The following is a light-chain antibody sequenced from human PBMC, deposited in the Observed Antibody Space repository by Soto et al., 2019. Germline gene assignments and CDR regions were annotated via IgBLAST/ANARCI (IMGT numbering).Light chain of an antibody. CDR3: GTWDSSLSVYV. J-gene: IGLJ1*01. CDR1: SSNIGNNY. V-gene: IGLV1-51*01. CDR2: DND. Sequence: TQPPSVSAAPGQKVTISCSGSSSNIGNNYVSWYQHLPGTAPELLIYDNDKRYSGIPDRFSGSKSGTSATLGITGLQAGDEADYYCGTWDSSLSVYVFGTGTKVTVL.